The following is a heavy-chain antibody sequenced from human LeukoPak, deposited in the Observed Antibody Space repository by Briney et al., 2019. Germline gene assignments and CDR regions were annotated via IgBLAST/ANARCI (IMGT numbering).Heavy chain of an antibody. CDR3: ARLPSTLGYYFDY. V-gene: IGHV5-51*01. D-gene: IGHD2-15*01. Sequence: NRGESLKISCKGSGYSFTSYWIGWVRQMPGKGLEWMGIIYPGDSDTRYSPSFQGQVTISADKSISTAYLQWSSLKASDTAMYYCARLPSTLGYYFDYWGQGTLVTVSS. CDR2: IYPGDSDT. CDR1: GYSFTSYW. J-gene: IGHJ4*02.